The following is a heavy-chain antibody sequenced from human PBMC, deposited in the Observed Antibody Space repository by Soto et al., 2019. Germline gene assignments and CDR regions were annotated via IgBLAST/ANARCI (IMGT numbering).Heavy chain of an antibody. D-gene: IGHD3-3*01. CDR2: INRSGST. Sequence: PSETLSLTCAVYGGSFSGYYWSWIRQPPGKGLEWIGEINRSGSTNYNPSLKSRVTISVDTSKNQFSLKLSSVTAADTAVYYCARLQGLAPRTGQTVDTRGSGYYPSGNYYYYGMDVWGQGTTVTVSS. J-gene: IGHJ6*02. CDR1: GGSFSGYY. V-gene: IGHV4-34*01. CDR3: ARLQGLAPRTGQTVDTRGSGYYPSGNYYYYGMDV.